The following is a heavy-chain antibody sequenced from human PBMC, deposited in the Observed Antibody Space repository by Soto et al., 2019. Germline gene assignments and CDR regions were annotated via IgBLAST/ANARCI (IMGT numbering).Heavy chain of an antibody. CDR2: ISGSGGST. Sequence: PGGSLRLSCAASRFTFSNYAMNWVRQAPGKGLEWVSAISGSGGSTYYADSVKGRFTISRDNSKNTLYVQMNSLRAEDTAVYYCTKNALQGAVAGQHRFDPWGQGTLVTVPS. J-gene: IGHJ5*02. CDR3: TKNALQGAVAGQHRFDP. D-gene: IGHD6-19*01. V-gene: IGHV3-23*01. CDR1: RFTFSNYA.